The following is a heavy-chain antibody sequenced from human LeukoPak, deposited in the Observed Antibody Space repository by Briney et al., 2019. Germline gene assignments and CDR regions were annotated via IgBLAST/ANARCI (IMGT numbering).Heavy chain of an antibody. CDR1: GGSISSSSYY. CDR3: ARENAAVHAPNWFDP. CDR2: IYDSGST. Sequence: SETLSLTCTVSGGSISSSSYYWGWIRQPPGKGLEWIGSIYDSGSTYYNPSLKSRVTISVDTSKNQFSLKLSSVTAADTAVYYCARENAAVHAPNWFDPWGQGTLVTVSS. J-gene: IGHJ5*02. D-gene: IGHD6-13*01. V-gene: IGHV4-39*07.